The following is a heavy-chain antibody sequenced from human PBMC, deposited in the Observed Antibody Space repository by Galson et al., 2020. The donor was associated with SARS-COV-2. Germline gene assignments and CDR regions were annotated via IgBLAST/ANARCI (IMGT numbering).Heavy chain of an antibody. CDR3: AHGIGDY. V-gene: IGHV2-5*02. D-gene: IGHD1-20*01. CDR2: IYWDDEK. CDR1: GFSLSTSGVG. J-gene: IGHJ4*02. Sequence: SGPTLVKPTQTLTLTCTFSGFSLSTSGVGVGWIRQPPGKALEWLGIIYWDDEKRYSPSLKNRLTITKDTSKNQVALTVTNMDPVDTATYYCAHGIGDYWGQGTLVTVSS.